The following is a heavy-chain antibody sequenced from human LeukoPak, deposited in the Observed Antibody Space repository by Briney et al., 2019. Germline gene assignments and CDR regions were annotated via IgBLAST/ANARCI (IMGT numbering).Heavy chain of an antibody. V-gene: IGHV3-73*01. CDR2: IDKKDKGYATAT. D-gene: IGHD1-26*01. Sequence: GGSLRLSCAASGFTFSGSAIHWARQSSGKGLEWVGQIDKKDKGYATATAYAASVKGRFTISRDDSINTAYLQMKSLKTEDTALYYCTRDSGTYNWFDPWGQGTLVTVSS. CDR3: TRDSGTYNWFDP. CDR1: GFTFSGSA. J-gene: IGHJ5*02.